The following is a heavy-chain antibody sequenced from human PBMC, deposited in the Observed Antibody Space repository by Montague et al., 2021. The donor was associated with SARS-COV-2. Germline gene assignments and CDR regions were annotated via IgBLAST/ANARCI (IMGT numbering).Heavy chain of an antibody. Sequence: SETLSLTCSVSGGSISGYYWSWVRQAAVKRLEWIGRTFVGASTDYNPSLMSRFSLSGDKSKNQFSLKVTSVTAADTAIYYCARGMAPEGRWFDSWGHGMLVTVSS. J-gene: IGHJ5*01. CDR3: ARGMAPEGRWFDS. V-gene: IGHV4-4*07. CDR2: TFVGAST. CDR1: GGSISGYY. D-gene: IGHD2-2*01.